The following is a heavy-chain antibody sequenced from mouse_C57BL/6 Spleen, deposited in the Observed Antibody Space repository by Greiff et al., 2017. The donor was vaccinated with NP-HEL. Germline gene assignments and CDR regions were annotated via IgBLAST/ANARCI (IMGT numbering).Heavy chain of an antibody. CDR2: IRLKSDNYAT. V-gene: IGHV6-3*01. D-gene: IGHD1-1*01. J-gene: IGHJ2*01. CDR1: GFTFSNYW. Sequence: EVKVEESGGGLVQPGGSMKLSCVASGFTFSNYWMNWVRQSPEKGLEWVAQIRLKSDNYATHYAESVKGRFTISRDDSKSSVYLQMNNLRAEDTGIYYCTGFYYYGSRDYWGQGTTLTVSS. CDR3: TGFYYYGSRDY.